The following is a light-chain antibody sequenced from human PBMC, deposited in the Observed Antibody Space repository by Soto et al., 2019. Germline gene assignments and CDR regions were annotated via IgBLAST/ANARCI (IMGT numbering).Light chain of an antibody. V-gene: IGKV3-15*01. CDR1: QRVDIN. CDR3: QQYNNWPPPWT. CDR2: XAY. Sequence: IVVTQCAFTLSASPGERVTLSCRASQRVDINLAWDEVKPGQAPRLIIXXAYXRASDMPSRFSGSGSGTEFTLTISSLQSEDFAFEYCQQYNNWPPPWTFGQGTKVDIK. J-gene: IGKJ1*01.